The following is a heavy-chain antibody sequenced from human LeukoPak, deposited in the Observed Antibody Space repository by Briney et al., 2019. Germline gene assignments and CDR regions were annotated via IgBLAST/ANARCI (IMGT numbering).Heavy chain of an antibody. CDR3: AKAIARMVRGVIGGIDI. Sequence: GGSLRLSCAASGFTFSNYAMGWVRQAPGKGLEWVSAISGSGGSTYYADSVKGRFTISRDNSKNTLYLQMNSLRAEDTAVYYCAKAIARMVRGVIGGIDIWGQGTMVTVSS. CDR2: ISGSGGST. V-gene: IGHV3-23*01. D-gene: IGHD3-10*01. J-gene: IGHJ3*02. CDR1: GFTFSNYA.